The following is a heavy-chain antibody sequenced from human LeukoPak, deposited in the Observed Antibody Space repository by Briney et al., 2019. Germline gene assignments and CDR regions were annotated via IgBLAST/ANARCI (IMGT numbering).Heavy chain of an antibody. V-gene: IGHV3-66*01. Sequence: GGSLRLSCAASGFTVSSNYMNWVRQAPGRGLEWVSVIYSGGSTYYLDSVKGRFTISRDHSKNTLHLLMNSLRAEDTAVYFCARSKPPAVKDYYGLDVWGQGTTVTVSS. D-gene: IGHD6-13*01. CDR3: ARSKPPAVKDYYGLDV. CDR2: IYSGGST. CDR1: GFTVSSNY. J-gene: IGHJ6*02.